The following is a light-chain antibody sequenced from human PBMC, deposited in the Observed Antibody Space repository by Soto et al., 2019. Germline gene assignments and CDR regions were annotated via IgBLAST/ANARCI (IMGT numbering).Light chain of an antibody. J-gene: IGLJ2*01. CDR2: DVS. CDR1: SSDVCSYNY. Sequence: QSALTQPASVSGSPGQSITISCTGTSSDVCSYNYVSWYQQHPGKAPKLMIYDVSNRPSVVSSRFSGSKSGNTASLTISGLQAEDEADYYCSSYSIRSTLGVFGGGTKLNVL. CDR3: SSYSIRSTLGV. V-gene: IGLV2-14*01.